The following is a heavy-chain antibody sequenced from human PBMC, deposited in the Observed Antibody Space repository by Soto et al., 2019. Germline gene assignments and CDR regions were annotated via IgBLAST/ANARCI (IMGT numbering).Heavy chain of an antibody. CDR1: GFTFSSYS. CDR3: AREHSGPPYYYDSSGYTHDY. V-gene: IGHV3-48*02. J-gene: IGHJ4*02. CDR2: ISSSSSTI. Sequence: GGSLRLSCAASGFTFSSYSMNWVRQAPGKGLEWVSYISSSSSTIYYADSVKGRFTISRDNAKNSLYLQMNSLRDEDTAVYYCAREHSGPPYYYDSSGYTHDYWGQGTLVTAPQ. D-gene: IGHD3-22*01.